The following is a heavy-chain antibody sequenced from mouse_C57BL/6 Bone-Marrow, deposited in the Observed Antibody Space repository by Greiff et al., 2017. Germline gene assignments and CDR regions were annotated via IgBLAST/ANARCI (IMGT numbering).Heavy chain of an antibody. D-gene: IGHD2-4*01. J-gene: IGHJ4*01. CDR1: GFTFSDSG. CDR3: ARYDYDWDAMDY. V-gene: IGHV5-15*01. CDR2: ISNLAYSI. Sequence: EVQVVASGGGLVQPGGSLKLSCAASGFTFSDSGMEWVRQAPWKGPEWVALISNLAYSIYYADTVTGRSTISRENAKNTLYLEMSSLRSEDTAMYYCARYDYDWDAMDYWGQGTSVTVSS.